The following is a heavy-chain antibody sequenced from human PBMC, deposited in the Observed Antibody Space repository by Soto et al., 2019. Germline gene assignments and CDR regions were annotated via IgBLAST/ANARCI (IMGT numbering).Heavy chain of an antibody. J-gene: IGHJ6*03. CDR3: ARQGAAAGTSYYYYMDV. CDR2: IYYSGST. CDR1: GGSISSSSYY. Sequence: PSETLSLTCTVSGGSISSSSYYWGWIRQPPGKGLEWIGSIYYSGSTYYNPSLKSRVTISVDTSKNQFSLKLSSVTAADTAVYYCARQGAAAGTSYYYYMDVWGKGTTVTVSS. V-gene: IGHV4-39*01. D-gene: IGHD6-13*01.